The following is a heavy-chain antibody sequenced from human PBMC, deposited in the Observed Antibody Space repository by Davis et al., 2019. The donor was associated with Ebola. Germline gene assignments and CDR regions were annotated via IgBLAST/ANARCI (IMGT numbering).Heavy chain of an antibody. D-gene: IGHD2-15*01. CDR1: GGSFSGYY. J-gene: IGHJ4*02. V-gene: IGHV4-34*01. Sequence: SETLSLTCAVYGGSFSGYYWTWIRQSPGKGLEWIGNINQSGSTNYNPSLRSRVTISVDTSKNQFSLKLTSVTAADTAVYYCARLPHYCNGGSCYYGVDYWGQGTLVSVSS. CDR2: INQSGST. CDR3: ARLPHYCNGGSCYYGVDY.